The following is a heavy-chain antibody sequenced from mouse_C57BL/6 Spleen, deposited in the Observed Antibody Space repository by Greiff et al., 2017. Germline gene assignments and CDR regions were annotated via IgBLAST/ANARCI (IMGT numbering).Heavy chain of an antibody. V-gene: IGHV1-50*01. J-gene: IGHJ4*01. CDR3: ARGYYGSSDAMYY. Sequence: QVQLQQPGAELVKPGASVKLSCKASGYTFTSYWMQWVKQRPGQGLEWIGEIDPSDSYTNYNQKFKGKATLTVDTSSSTAYMQLSSLTSEDSAVDYCARGYYGSSDAMYYWGQGTSVTVSS. CDR2: IDPSDSYT. CDR1: GYTFTSYW. D-gene: IGHD1-1*01.